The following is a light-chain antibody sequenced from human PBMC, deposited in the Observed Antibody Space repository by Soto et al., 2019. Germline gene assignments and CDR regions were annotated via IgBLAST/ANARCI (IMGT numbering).Light chain of an antibody. J-gene: IGKJ5*01. CDR3: QQHNQWPIT. V-gene: IGKV3D-15*01. CDR2: YIS. Sequence: EIVMTQSPATLSVSQGETASLSCRASQSAGNFLAWYQQKPGQAPRLLIYYISTRATGIPARFSGSGSGTEFTLTINSLQSEDSAVYYCQQHNQWPITFGQGTLLEIK. CDR1: QSAGNF.